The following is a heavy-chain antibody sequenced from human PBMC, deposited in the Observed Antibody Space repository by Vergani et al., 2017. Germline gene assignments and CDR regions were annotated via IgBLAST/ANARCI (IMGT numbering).Heavy chain of an antibody. CDR3: AXAEPEIGGSLSNYYVDY. J-gene: IGHJ4*02. Sequence: QVQLVQSGAEVKKPGASVKVSCKASGYTFTSYYMHWVRQAPGQGLEWMGIINPSGGSTSYAQKFQGIVTMTRDTSTSAVYMELSSLRSEDTAVYYCAXAEPEIGGSLSNYYVDYWGQGTLVTVSS. CDR1: GYTFTSYY. D-gene: IGHD1-26*01. CDR2: INPSGGST. V-gene: IGHV1-46*03.